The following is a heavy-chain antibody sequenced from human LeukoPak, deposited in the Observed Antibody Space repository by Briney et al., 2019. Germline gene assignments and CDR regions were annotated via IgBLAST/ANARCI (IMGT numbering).Heavy chain of an antibody. CDR3: ATAIIAAWEAFDI. D-gene: IGHD6-13*01. CDR2: ISSSSSTI. V-gene: IGHV3-48*01. Sequence: GGSLRLSCAASGFTFSSYSMNWVRQAPGKGLEWVSYISSSSSTIYYADSVKGRFTISRDNAKNSLYLQMNSLRAEDTAVYYCATAIIAAWEAFDIWGQGTMVTVSS. J-gene: IGHJ3*02. CDR1: GFTFSSYS.